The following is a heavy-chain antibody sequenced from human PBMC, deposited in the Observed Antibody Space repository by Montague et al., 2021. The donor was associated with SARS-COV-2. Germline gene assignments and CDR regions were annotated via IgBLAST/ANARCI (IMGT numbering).Heavy chain of an antibody. D-gene: IGHD5-24*01. V-gene: IGHV4-59*13. CDR2: IYYSGST. J-gene: IGHJ4*02. CDR1: GGSISRYY. CDR3: ARGDVEMATIKSGGPFYHFDY. Sequence: SETLSLTCTVSGGSISRYYWMWIRQPPGKGLEWIGYIYYSGSTNYNPSLKSPVTISVDTSKNQFSLKLSSVTAADTAVYYCARGDVEMATIKSGGPFYHFDYWGQGTLVTVSS.